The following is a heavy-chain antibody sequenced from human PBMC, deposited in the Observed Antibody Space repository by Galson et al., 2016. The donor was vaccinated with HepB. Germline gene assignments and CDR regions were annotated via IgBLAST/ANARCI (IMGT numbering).Heavy chain of an antibody. Sequence: SLRLSCAAPGFTFSFYAMSWVRQAPGKGLEWVSGISGSGGRTYYADSVKGRFTISRDNSKNTLYLQMNSLRAEDTAVYYCAKADSITMVRGAGFDYWGQGTLVTVSS. J-gene: IGHJ4*02. CDR1: GFTFSFYA. V-gene: IGHV3-23*01. D-gene: IGHD3-10*01. CDR2: ISGSGGRT. CDR3: AKADSITMVRGAGFDY.